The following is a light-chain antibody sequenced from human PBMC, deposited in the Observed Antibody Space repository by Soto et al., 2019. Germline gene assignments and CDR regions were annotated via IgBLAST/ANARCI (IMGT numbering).Light chain of an antibody. Sequence: DLQMTQSPSSLSASVGDTVTITCRASQDISNFLVWFQQKPGKAPKPLISAAASLQSGVPSKLSVSVSGTEFTLTISSLQPEDFATYYCQQYHSYPFNFGGGTQVEIK. V-gene: IGKV1-16*02. CDR3: QQYHSYPFN. CDR1: QDISNF. J-gene: IGKJ4*01. CDR2: AAA.